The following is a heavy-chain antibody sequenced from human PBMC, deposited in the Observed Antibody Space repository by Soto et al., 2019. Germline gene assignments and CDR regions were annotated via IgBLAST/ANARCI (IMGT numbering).Heavy chain of an antibody. J-gene: IGHJ6*03. Sequence: GGSLRLSCAASGFTFSSYAMSWVRQAPGKGLEWVSAISGSGGSTYYADSVKGRFTIFRDNSKNTLYLQMNSLRAEDTAVYYCAKLHRVNYYYYYMDVWGKGTTVTVSS. V-gene: IGHV3-23*01. CDR1: GFTFSSYA. CDR2: ISGSGGST. CDR3: AKLHRVNYYYYYMDV.